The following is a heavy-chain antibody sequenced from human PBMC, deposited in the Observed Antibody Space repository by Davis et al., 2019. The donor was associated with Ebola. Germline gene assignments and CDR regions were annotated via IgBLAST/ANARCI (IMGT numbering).Heavy chain of an antibody. D-gene: IGHD3-3*01. CDR1: GFTFSSYS. CDR2: ISSSSSYI. Sequence: GESLKISCAASGFTFSSYSMNWVRQAPGKGLEWVSSISSSSSYIYYADSVKGRFTISRDNVQKSLFLQMNSLIIEDTAFYYCVKGKTTTIFEVGDYWGQGTLVTVSS. CDR3: VKGKTTTIFEVGDY. V-gene: IGHV3-21*04. J-gene: IGHJ4*02.